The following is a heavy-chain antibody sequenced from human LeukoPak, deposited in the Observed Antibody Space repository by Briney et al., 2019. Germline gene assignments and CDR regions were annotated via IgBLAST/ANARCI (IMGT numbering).Heavy chain of an antibody. CDR2: INYSGST. V-gene: IGHV4-59*01. CDR3: ARETMVRGVITDDY. Sequence: PSETLSLTCTVSGGSISSYYWSWIRQPPGKGLEWIGYINYSGSTNYNPSLKSRVTISVDTSKNQFSLKLSSVTAADTAVYYCARETMVRGVITDDYWGQGTLVAVSS. J-gene: IGHJ4*02. CDR1: GGSISSYY. D-gene: IGHD3-10*01.